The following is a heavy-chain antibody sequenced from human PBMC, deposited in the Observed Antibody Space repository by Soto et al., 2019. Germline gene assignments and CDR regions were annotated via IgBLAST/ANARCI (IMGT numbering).Heavy chain of an antibody. CDR2: TSYDGNNE. CDR3: AKDKGVFNWATSYFDY. Sequence: LRLSCAASGFTFSNYAMHWVRQAPGKGLEWVALTSYDGNNEYYTDSVKGRFTISRGNSKNTLFLQMNSPRPEDTAVYYCAKDKGVFNWATSYFDYWGQGALVTVSS. CDR1: GFTFSNYA. J-gene: IGHJ4*02. D-gene: IGHD1-1*01. V-gene: IGHV3-30*18.